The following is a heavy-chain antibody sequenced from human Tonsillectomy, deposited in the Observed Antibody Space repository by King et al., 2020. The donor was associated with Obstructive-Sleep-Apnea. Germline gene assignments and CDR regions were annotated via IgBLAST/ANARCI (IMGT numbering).Heavy chain of an antibody. D-gene: IGHD3-9*01. CDR2: ISGSGDNT. Sequence: VQLVESGGGLVQPGGSLRLSCADSGFIFNNYGVSWVRQAPGKGLEWVSSISGSGDNTYYADSVKGRFTISRDTSKNTLYLQMTSLRAEDTAIYYCAKEDDFFTGRGAMDVWGQGTAVTVSS. CDR3: AKEDDFFTGRGAMDV. CDR1: GFIFNNYG. V-gene: IGHV3-23*04. J-gene: IGHJ6*02.